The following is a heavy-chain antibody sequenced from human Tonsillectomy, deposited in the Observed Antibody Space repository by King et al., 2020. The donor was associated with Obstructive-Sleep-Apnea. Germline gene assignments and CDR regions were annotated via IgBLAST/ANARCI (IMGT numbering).Heavy chain of an antibody. Sequence: QLQESGPGLVKPSETLSLTCTVSGGSISSSSYYWGWIRQPPGKGLEWIGSIYYSGSTYYNPSLKSRVTISVDTSKNQFSLKLRSVTAADTAVYYCAGDEERYYDSSGFCAFDIWGQGTMVTVSS. CDR3: AGDEERYYDSSGFCAFDI. CDR2: IYYSGST. D-gene: IGHD3-22*01. CDR1: GGSISSSSYY. J-gene: IGHJ3*02. V-gene: IGHV4-39*07.